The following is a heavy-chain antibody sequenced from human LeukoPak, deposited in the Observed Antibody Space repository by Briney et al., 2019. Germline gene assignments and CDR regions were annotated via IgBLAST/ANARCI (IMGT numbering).Heavy chain of an antibody. CDR3: AKYWFSSSWFDY. Sequence: PGGSLRLSCAGSGFTFSSYAMSWVRQAPGKGLEWVSAISGSGGSTYYADSVKGRFTISRDNSKNTLYLQMNSLRAEDTAVYYCAKYWFSSSWFDYWGQGTLVTVSS. D-gene: IGHD6-13*01. V-gene: IGHV3-23*01. J-gene: IGHJ4*02. CDR2: ISGSGGST. CDR1: GFTFSSYA.